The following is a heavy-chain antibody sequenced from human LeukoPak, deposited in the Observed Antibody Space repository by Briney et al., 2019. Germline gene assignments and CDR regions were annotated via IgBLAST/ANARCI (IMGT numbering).Heavy chain of an antibody. CDR1: GFTVSTNH. J-gene: IGHJ6*04. CDR2: IYVNTNT. Sequence: GGSLRLSCAVSGFTVSTNHKAWVRQAPGKGLEWVSVIYVNTNTYYTDSVKGRFTISRDNSKNTVFLQMNSLRVEDTAVYYCARDREVVTAKAQMDVWGKGTTVTVSS. D-gene: IGHD2-21*02. V-gene: IGHV3-53*01. CDR3: ARDREVVTAKAQMDV.